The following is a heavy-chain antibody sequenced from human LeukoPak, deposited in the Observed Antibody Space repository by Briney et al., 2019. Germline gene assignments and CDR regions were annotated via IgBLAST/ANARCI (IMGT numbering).Heavy chain of an antibody. CDR2: IYYSGST. Sequence: KPSETLSLXCTVSGGSISSSSYYWGWIRQPPGKGLEWIGSIYYSGSTHYNPSLKSRVTISVDTSKNQFSLKLSSVTAADTAVYYCARWSAYSNWFDPWGQGTLVTVSS. V-gene: IGHV4-39*01. CDR3: ARWSAYSNWFDP. J-gene: IGHJ5*02. CDR1: GGSISSSSYY. D-gene: IGHD4-11*01.